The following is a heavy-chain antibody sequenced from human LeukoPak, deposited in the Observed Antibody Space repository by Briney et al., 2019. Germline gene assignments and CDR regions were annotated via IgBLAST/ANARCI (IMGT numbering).Heavy chain of an antibody. CDR1: GGSISSGTYY. CDR2: IYTSGST. Sequence: SQTLSLTCTVSGGSISSGTYYWSWIRQPAGKGLEWIGHIYTSGSTKYNPSLKSRVTISVDTSKNQFSLKLSSVTAADTAVYYCARHARFRYSSGWFPFDYWGQGTLVTVSS. D-gene: IGHD6-19*01. J-gene: IGHJ4*02. V-gene: IGHV4-61*09. CDR3: ARHARFRYSSGWFPFDY.